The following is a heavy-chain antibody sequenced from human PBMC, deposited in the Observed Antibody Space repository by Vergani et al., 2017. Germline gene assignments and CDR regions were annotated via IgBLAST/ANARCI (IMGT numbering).Heavy chain of an antibody. CDR1: GFTFSSYA. J-gene: IGHJ4*02. Sequence: EVQLLESGGGLVQPGGSLRLSCAASGFTFSSYAMSWVRQAPGKGLEWVSAISGSGGSTYYADSVKGRFTISRDNSKNTLYLQMNSLRAEDTAVYYCAKSARGAAGTSGLYFDYWGQGTLVTVSS. D-gene: IGHD6-19*01. V-gene: IGHV3-23*01. CDR2: ISGSGGST. CDR3: AKSARGAAGTSGLYFDY.